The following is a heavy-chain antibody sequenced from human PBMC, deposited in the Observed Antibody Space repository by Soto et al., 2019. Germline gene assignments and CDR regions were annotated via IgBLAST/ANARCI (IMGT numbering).Heavy chain of an antibody. Sequence: ASVKVSCTASGYTLIHLYMHWVRQAPEQGLEWMGILNTSGGLTSKAQKFQGRVIMTRDTSTNTVYRGGSSLRYEDTAVYYCAVPTVVRDDLNLDVWGQGTRVTIS. CDR1: GYTLIHLY. V-gene: IGHV1-46*01. CDR2: LNTSGGLT. J-gene: IGHJ6*02. D-gene: IGHD3-10*01. CDR3: AVPTVVRDDLNLDV.